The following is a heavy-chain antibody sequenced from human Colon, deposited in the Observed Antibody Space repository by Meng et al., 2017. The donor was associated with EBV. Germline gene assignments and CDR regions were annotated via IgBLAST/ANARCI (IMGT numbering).Heavy chain of an antibody. J-gene: IGHJ4*02. Sequence: QLQLQESGPGLVKPSETPARTCSVTGDSASDTNHFWGWVRQAPGKGLEWVGSINSNWNTYSNPSLTSRVTMSLDTSKNQFSLKLSSVTAADTAVYYCVRVRGDFDYWGQGTLVTVSS. V-gene: IGHV4-39*07. CDR1: GDSASDTNHF. CDR3: VRVRGDFDY. CDR2: INSNWNT. D-gene: IGHD3-16*01.